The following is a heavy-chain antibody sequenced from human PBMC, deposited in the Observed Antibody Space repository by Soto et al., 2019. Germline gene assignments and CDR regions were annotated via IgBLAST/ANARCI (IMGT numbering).Heavy chain of an antibody. D-gene: IGHD4-17*01. CDR3: RTVPTRNDY. J-gene: IGHJ4*02. CDR2: IIPIFGTA. Sequence: QVQLVQSGAEVKKPGSSVKVSCKASGGTFSSYAISWVRQAPGQGLEGMGGIIPIFGTANYAQKFQGRVTRTADETTSTAYMALSSLRSEDTAGEYGRTVPTRNDYWGQGTLGTGSS. CDR1: GGTFSSYA. V-gene: IGHV1-69*01.